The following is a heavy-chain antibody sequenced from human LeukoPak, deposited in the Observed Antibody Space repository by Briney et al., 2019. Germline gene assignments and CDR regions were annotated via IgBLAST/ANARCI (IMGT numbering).Heavy chain of an antibody. J-gene: IGHJ4*02. CDR1: GYSFTSYW. CDR3: ARRVGASYYYGSGSYNY. V-gene: IGHV5-10-1*01. Sequence: GESLKISCKGSGYSFTSYWISWVRQMPGKGLEWMGRIDPSDSYTNYSPSFQGHVTISADKSISTAYLQWSSLKASDTAKYYCARRVGASYYYGSGSYNYWGQGTLVTVSS. CDR2: IDPSDSYT. D-gene: IGHD3-10*01.